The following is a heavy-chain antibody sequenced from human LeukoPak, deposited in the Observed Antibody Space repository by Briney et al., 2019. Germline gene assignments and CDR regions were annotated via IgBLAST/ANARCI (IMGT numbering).Heavy chain of an antibody. D-gene: IGHD3-3*01. CDR3: ARAETYYDFWSAIGYYFDY. Sequence: GGSLRLSCAASGFTFSSYWMSWVRQAPGKGLEWVANIKQDGSEKYYVDSVKGRFTISRDNAKNSLYLQMNSLRAEDTAVYYCARAETYYDFWSAIGYYFDYWGQGTLVTVSS. J-gene: IGHJ4*02. CDR1: GFTFSSYW. CDR2: IKQDGSEK. V-gene: IGHV3-7*01.